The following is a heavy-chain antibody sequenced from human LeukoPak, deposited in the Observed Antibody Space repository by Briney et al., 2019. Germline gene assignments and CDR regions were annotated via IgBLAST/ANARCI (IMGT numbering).Heavy chain of an antibody. CDR1: GYTFTDYY. Sequence: GASVKVSCKASGYTFTDYYIHWVRQAPGQGLEWMGYITPNSDDTHYVQKFQGRVTMTRDTSMNTAYMELARLTSDDTAVYYCASGDYSGTKPDPIDMWGQGTMVTVSS. V-gene: IGHV1-2*02. CDR2: ITPNSDDT. J-gene: IGHJ3*02. CDR3: ASGDYSGTKPDPIDM. D-gene: IGHD3-10*01.